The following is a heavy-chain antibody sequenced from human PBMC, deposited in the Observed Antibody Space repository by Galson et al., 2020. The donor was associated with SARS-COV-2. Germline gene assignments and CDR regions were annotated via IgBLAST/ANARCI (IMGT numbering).Heavy chain of an antibody. D-gene: IGHD6-19*01. J-gene: IGHJ6*02. V-gene: IGHV3-21*01. CDR2: ISSSSSYI. CDR1: GFTFSSYS. Sequence: GESLKISCAASGFTFSSYSMNWVRQAPGKGLEWVSSISSSSSYIYYADSVKGRFTISRDNAKNSLYLQMNSLRAEDTAVYYCARDFSVEPPYSSGWYTPDYYYYGMDVWGQGTTVTVSS. CDR3: ARDFSVEPPYSSGWYTPDYYYYGMDV.